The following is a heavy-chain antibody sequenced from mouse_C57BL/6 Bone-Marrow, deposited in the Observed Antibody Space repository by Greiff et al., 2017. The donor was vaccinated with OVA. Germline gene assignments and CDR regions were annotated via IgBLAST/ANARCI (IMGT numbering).Heavy chain of an antibody. CDR1: GYTFTSYW. D-gene: IGHD1-1*01. CDR3: ARGDYYGSSYVYYFDY. J-gene: IGHJ2*01. Sequence: QVQLQQSGAELVKPGASVQMSCKASGYTFTSYWITWVKQRPGQGLEWIGDIYPGSGSTNYNEKFKSKATLTVDTSSSTAYMQLRSLTSEDSAVYYCARGDYYGSSYVYYFDYWGQGTTLTVSS. V-gene: IGHV1-55*01. CDR2: IYPGSGST.